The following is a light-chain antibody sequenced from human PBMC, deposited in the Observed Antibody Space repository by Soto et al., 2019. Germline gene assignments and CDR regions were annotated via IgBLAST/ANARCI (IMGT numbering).Light chain of an antibody. CDR2: GAS. V-gene: IGKV3-20*01. CDR3: QQYGSPPRT. J-gene: IGKJ1*01. Sequence: EIVLTQSPGTLSLSPGERATLSCRASQSVSSSYLAWYQQKPGQAPRLLIYGASSRATGIPDRFSGSGAGKVFPLISSRVEPEYFAEYYCQQYGSPPRTFGQGTKVEIK. CDR1: QSVSSSY.